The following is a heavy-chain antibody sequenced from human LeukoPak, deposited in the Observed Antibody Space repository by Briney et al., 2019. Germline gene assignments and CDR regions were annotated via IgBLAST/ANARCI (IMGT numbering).Heavy chain of an antibody. V-gene: IGHV4-34*01. J-gene: IGHJ3*02. Sequence: SETLSLTCAVYGGSFSGYYWSWIRQPPGKGLEWIGEINHSGSTNYNPSLKSRVTISVDTSKNQFSLKLSSVTAADTAVYYCARRVTIFGVVMRAFDIWGQGTMVTVSS. CDR3: ARRVTIFGVVMRAFDI. D-gene: IGHD3-3*01. CDR1: GGSFSGYY. CDR2: INHSGST.